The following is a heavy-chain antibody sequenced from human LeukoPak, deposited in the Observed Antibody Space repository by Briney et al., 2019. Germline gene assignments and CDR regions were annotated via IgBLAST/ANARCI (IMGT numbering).Heavy chain of an antibody. CDR1: GFTFSSYG. J-gene: IGHJ4*02. D-gene: IGHD3-9*01. Sequence: GGSLTLSCTASGFTFSSYGMSWVRHAPRKGLEWVSAISSSGGSTYYADSVKGRFTISRDNSKNTLYLQMNSLRAEATAVYYCAKQIVLRYFDFDYWGQGTLVTVSS. CDR3: AKQIVLRYFDFDY. CDR2: ISSSGGST. V-gene: IGHV3-23*01.